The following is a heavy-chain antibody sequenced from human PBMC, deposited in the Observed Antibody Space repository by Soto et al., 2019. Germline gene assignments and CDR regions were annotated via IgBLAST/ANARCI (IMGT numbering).Heavy chain of an antibody. D-gene: IGHD6-19*01. CDR2: INWNGGTT. J-gene: IGHJ4*01. V-gene: IGHV3-20*04. CDR3: GTDLYTSAWHTTGRDY. Sequence: PGGSLRLSCGASGFTFNDYGFSWVRQAPGKGLEWVAGINWNGGTTSYADSVKDRFTISRDNANKSLFLQMNSLRVEDTAFYFCGTDLYTSAWHTTGRDYWGRGTLVTVSS. CDR1: GFTFNDYG.